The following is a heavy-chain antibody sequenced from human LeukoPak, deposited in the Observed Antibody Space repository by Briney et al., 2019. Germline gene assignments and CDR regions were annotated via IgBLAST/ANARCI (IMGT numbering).Heavy chain of an antibody. J-gene: IGHJ3*02. Sequence: SETLSLTCAVYGGSFSGYYWSWIRQPPGKGLEWIGEINHSGSTNYNPSLKSRVTISVDTSKNQFSLKLSSVTAADTAVYYCARHSGITMVRGDSGAFDIWGQGTMVTVSS. D-gene: IGHD3-10*01. CDR2: INHSGST. CDR3: ARHSGITMVRGDSGAFDI. V-gene: IGHV4-34*01. CDR1: GGSFSGYY.